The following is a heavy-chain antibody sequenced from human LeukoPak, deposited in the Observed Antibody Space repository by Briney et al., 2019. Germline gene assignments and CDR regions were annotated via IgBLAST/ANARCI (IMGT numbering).Heavy chain of an antibody. D-gene: IGHD3-9*01. Sequence: GRSLRLSCAASGFTFSSYGIHWVRQAPGQGLKGVAFIRYDGSNKYYADTVKGRFTISKDNSQNTMYLHINSLRAEDTAVYYCARDVGTYDIYSCYYRGRGFDYWGQGTLVTVSA. CDR3: ARDVGTYDIYSCYYRGRGFDY. CDR2: IRYDGSNK. CDR1: GFTFSSYG. V-gene: IGHV3-30*02. J-gene: IGHJ4*02.